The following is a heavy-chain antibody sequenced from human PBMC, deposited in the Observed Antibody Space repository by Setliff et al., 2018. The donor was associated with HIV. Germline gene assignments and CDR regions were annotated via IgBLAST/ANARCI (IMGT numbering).Heavy chain of an antibody. V-gene: IGHV7-4-1*02. D-gene: IGHD6-13*01. J-gene: IGHJ6*03. Sequence: ASVKVSCKASGYTFTSYTMNWVRQAPGQGLEWMGWINTKTGNPTYAQGFTGRFVFSLDTSVSTAYLQISSLKADDTAVYYCARATIAAAGSYYYYYMDVWGKGTTVTVSS. CDR3: ARATIAAAGSYYYYYMDV. CDR2: INTKTGNP. CDR1: GYTFTSYT.